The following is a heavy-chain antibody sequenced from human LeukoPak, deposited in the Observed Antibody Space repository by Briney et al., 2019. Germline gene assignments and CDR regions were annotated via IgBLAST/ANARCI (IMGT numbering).Heavy chain of an antibody. D-gene: IGHD3-10*01. CDR3: VYGSGSYYPDFDY. Sequence: SETLSLTCAVYGDSFSRYYWSWIRHPPDKGLECIGEINHSGSTNYKASLKSRVTISVDTSKNQFSLKLSSVTAADNAVYYCVYGSGSYYPDFDYWGQGTLVTVSS. J-gene: IGHJ4*02. CDR2: INHSGST. CDR1: GDSFSRYY. V-gene: IGHV4-34*01.